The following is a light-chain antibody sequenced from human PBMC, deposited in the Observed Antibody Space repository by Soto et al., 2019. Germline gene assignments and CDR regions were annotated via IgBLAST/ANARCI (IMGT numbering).Light chain of an antibody. CDR1: QTISTW. J-gene: IGKJ1*01. V-gene: IGKV1-5*03. CDR2: QAS. CDR3: QQYITYSRT. Sequence: DIQMTQSPSSLSGSVGDRVTITCRASQTISTWLAWYQHKPGKAPKLLIYQASSLEGGVPSRFSGSGSGTEFTLTISSLQPDDFATYYCQQYITYSRTFGQGTKVDIK.